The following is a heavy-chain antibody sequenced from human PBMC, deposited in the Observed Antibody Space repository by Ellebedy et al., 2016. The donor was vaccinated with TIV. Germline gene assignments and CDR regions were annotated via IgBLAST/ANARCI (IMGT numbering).Heavy chain of an antibody. CDR2: VSWDGGSS. CDR1: GFTFEHYA. CDR3: AKSASIIENFYYMDV. D-gene: IGHD2/OR15-2a*01. J-gene: IGHJ6*03. V-gene: IGHV3-43D*03. Sequence: GESLKISCAASGFTFEHYAMHWVRQGPGKGLEWVSLVSWDGGSSHYADSVKGRFTISRDNRKNSLSLQMNSLRPEDTGLYYCAKSASIIENFYYMDVWGKGTTVTVSS.